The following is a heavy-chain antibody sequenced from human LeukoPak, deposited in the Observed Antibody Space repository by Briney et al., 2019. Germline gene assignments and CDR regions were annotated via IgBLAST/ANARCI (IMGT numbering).Heavy chain of an antibody. Sequence: GASVKVSCKASGYTFTSYYMHWVRQAPGQGLEWMGIINPSGGGTNYAQKFQGWVTMTRDTSISTAYMELSRLRPDDTAVYYCARVGSSGYYYPYYFDYWGQGTLVTVSS. CDR2: INPSGGGT. CDR3: ARVGSSGYYYPYYFDY. V-gene: IGHV1-2*04. D-gene: IGHD3-22*01. CDR1: GYTFTSYY. J-gene: IGHJ4*02.